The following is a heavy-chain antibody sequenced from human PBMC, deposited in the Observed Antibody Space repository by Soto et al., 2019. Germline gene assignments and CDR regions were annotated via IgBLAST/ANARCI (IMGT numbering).Heavy chain of an antibody. CDR3: AREFRSYGKRNRFDP. J-gene: IGHJ5*02. Sequence: RSLTCTVSGGSISSGDYYWSWIRQPPGKGLEWIGYIYYSGSTYYNPSLKSRVTISVDTSKNQFSLKLSSVTAADTAVYYCAREFRSYGKRNRFDPWGQGTLVTVSS. V-gene: IGHV4-30-4*01. CDR1: GGSISSGDYY. CDR2: IYYSGST. D-gene: IGHD5-18*01.